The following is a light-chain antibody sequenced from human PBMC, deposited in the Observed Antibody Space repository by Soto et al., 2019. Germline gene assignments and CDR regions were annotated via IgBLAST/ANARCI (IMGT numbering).Light chain of an antibody. Sequence: AIQLTQSPSSLSASVGDRVTFTCRASQGIGTDLAWYQQKPGIAPKLLIYGASTLQSGVPSRFSGSGSGAYFTLTISSLQPEDFATYYCQQYKDYVYTFGQGTKVESK. CDR1: QGIGTD. V-gene: IGKV1D-13*01. J-gene: IGKJ2*01. CDR3: QQYKDYVYT. CDR2: GAS.